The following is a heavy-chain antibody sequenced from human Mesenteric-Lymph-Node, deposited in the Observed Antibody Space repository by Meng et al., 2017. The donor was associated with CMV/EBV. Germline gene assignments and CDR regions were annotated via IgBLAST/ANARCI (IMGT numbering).Heavy chain of an antibody. CDR2: MSGHNAVT. CDR3: ARDGGGYGIFDH. CDR1: GYIFSKYV. V-gene: IGHV1-18*01. J-gene: IGHJ4*02. Sequence: CNDCGYIFSKYVISWVRQAPGQGREWLGWMSGHNAVTNSAPRCQGRVTMTREKSTNTAYMEVRRLTSDDTAVYYCARDGGGYGIFDHWGQGSLVTVSS. D-gene: IGHD2-15*01.